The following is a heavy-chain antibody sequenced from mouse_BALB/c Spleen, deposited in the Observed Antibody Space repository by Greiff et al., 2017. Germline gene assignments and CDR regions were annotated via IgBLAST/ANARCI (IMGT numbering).Heavy chain of an antibody. CDR3: TRRSYYAMDY. CDR1: GYTFTSYW. J-gene: IGHJ4*01. CDR2: IYPGSGST. V-gene: IGHV1S22*01. Sequence: LQQPGSELVRPGASVKLSCKASGYTFTSYWMHLVKQRPGQGLEWIGNIYPGSGSTNYDEKFKSKATLTVDTSSSTAYMQLSSLTSEDSAVYYCTRRSYYAMDYWGQGTSVTVSS.